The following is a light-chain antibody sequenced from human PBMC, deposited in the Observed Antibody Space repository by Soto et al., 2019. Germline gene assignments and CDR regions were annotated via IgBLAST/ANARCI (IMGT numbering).Light chain of an antibody. Sequence: AIQLTQSPSSLSASVGDRVTITCRASQGIGSNLAWYHQKPGKPPKLLIYDASSLESGVPSRFSGSGFGTDFTLTISSLQPEDLATSYCQQFGFLPVSCGGGTRVDI. CDR3: QQFGFLPVS. CDR1: QGIGSN. V-gene: IGKV1-13*02. J-gene: IGKJ4*01. CDR2: DAS.